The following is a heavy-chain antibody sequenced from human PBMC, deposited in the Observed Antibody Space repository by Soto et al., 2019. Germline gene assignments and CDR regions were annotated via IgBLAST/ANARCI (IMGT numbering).Heavy chain of an antibody. D-gene: IGHD3-16*02. J-gene: IGHJ4*02. CDR3: ARESDYVWGSYRPNFDY. CDR1: GGSISSGDYY. V-gene: IGHV4-30-4*01. CDR2: IYYSGST. Sequence: PSETLSLTCTVSGGSISSGDYYWSWIRQPPGKGLEWIGYIYYSGSTYYNPSLKSRVTISVDTSKNQFSLKLSSVTAADTAVYYCARESDYVWGSYRPNFDYWGQGTLVTVSS.